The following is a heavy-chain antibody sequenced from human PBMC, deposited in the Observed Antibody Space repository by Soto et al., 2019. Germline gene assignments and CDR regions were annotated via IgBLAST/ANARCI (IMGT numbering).Heavy chain of an antibody. Sequence: GGSLRLSCAASGFTFSSNSMNWVRPAPVQGMERVSSLSSSSRYIYYADSVNGRFTISRDHAKNSLYLQMNSLRDEDTAVYYCAREVGYCSSTSGSLYGYNWFDPWGEGTLVTV. D-gene: IGHD2-2*01. CDR2: LSSSSRYI. J-gene: IGHJ5*02. CDR3: AREVGYCSSTSGSLYGYNWFDP. CDR1: GFTFSSNS. V-gene: IGHV3-21*01.